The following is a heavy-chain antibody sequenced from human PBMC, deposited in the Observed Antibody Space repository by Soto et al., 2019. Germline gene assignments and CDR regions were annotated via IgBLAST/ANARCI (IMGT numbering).Heavy chain of an antibody. Sequence: PSETLSLTCAVSGGSISSGGYSWSWIRQPPGKGLEWIGYIYHSGSTYYNPSLKSRVTISVDTSKNQFSLKLSSVTAADTAVYFCARRGVVPATMLYWGQGALVTVSS. CDR2: IYHSGST. J-gene: IGHJ4*02. CDR3: ARRGVVPATMLY. V-gene: IGHV4-30-2*01. CDR1: GGSISSGGYS. D-gene: IGHD2-2*01.